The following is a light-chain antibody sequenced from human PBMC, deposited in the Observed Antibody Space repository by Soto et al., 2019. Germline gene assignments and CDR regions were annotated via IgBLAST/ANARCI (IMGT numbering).Light chain of an antibody. CDR3: NSYASGNARV. CDR1: SSDIDDYDY. CDR2: DVS. Sequence: SVLTKPASVSGSPGQSLTISCTGTSSDIDDYDYVSWYQQHPGKAPKLLISDVSNRPSGFSNRFSCSKSGNTASLTISGLQAADEADYYCNSYASGNARVFGTGTKVTVL. J-gene: IGLJ1*01. V-gene: IGLV2-14*03.